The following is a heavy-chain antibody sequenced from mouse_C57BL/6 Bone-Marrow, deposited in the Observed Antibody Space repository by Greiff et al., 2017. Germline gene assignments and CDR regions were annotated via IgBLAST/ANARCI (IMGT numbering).Heavy chain of an antibody. V-gene: IGHV1-15*01. Sequence: VQLQESGAELVRPGASVTLSCKASGYTFTDYEMHWVKQTPVHGLEWIGAIDPETGGTAYNQKFKGKAILTADKSSSTAYMELRSLTSEDSAVYYCTRGGITTVVVPFDYWGQGTTLTVSS. CDR3: TRGGITTVVVPFDY. CDR2: IDPETGGT. CDR1: GYTFTDYE. D-gene: IGHD1-1*01. J-gene: IGHJ2*01.